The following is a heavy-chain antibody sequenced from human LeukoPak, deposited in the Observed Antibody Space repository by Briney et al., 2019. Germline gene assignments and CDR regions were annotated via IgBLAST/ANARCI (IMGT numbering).Heavy chain of an antibody. CDR1: GFTFSSYS. J-gene: IGHJ4*02. CDR3: ATSGCGGDCYSGY. D-gene: IGHD2-21*02. V-gene: IGHV3-21*04. CDR2: ISSSSSYI. Sequence: PGGSLRLSCAASGFTFSSYSMNWVRQAPGKGLEWVSSISSSSSYIYYADSVKGRFTISRDNAKNSLYLQMNSLRAEDTAVYYCATSGCGGDCYSGYWGQGTLVTVSS.